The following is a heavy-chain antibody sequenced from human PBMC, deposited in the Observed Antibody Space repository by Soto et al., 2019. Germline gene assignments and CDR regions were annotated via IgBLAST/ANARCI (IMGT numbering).Heavy chain of an antibody. CDR2: IYSSGTT. CDR1: GGSISGYY. D-gene: IGHD3-10*01. CDR3: ARDRVGQNYGSGFYGMEV. J-gene: IGHJ6*02. V-gene: IGHV4-4*07. Sequence: KPSETLSLTCTVSGGSISGYYWSWTRQPAGKGLEWIGRIYSSGTTKYNPSLKSRVTVSVDTSKKQFSLKLSSVTAADTAVYYCARDRVGQNYGSGFYGMEVWGQGTTVTVS.